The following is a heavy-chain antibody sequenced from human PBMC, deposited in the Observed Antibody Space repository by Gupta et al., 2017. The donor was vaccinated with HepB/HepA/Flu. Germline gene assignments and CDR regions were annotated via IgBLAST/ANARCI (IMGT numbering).Heavy chain of an antibody. CDR1: GFTFSSYW. CDR2: INSDGSST. CDR3: ARWHCSSTSCYQDYYYYYMDV. J-gene: IGHJ6*03. D-gene: IGHD2-2*01. V-gene: IGHV3-74*01. Sequence: EVQLVESGGGLVQPGGSLRLSCAASGFTFSSYWMHWVRQAPGKGLVWVSRINSDGSSTSYADSVKGRFTISRDNAKNTLYLQMNSLRAEDTAVYYCARWHCSSTSCYQDYYYYYMDVWGKGTTVTVSS.